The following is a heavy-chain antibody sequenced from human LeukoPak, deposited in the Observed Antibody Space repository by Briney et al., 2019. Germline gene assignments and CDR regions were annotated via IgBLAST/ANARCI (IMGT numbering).Heavy chain of an antibody. J-gene: IGHJ1*01. V-gene: IGHV3-74*01. CDR1: GFTFSSYA. CDR2: IKSDGST. Sequence: GGSLRLSCAASGFTFSSYAMNWVRQAPGKGLVWVSRIKSDGSTNYADSVKGRFTISRDNAKNTLSLQMNSLRAEDTGVYYCARAPSEIGGYYPEYFRHWGQGTLVTVSS. D-gene: IGHD3-22*01. CDR3: ARAPSEIGGYYPEYFRH.